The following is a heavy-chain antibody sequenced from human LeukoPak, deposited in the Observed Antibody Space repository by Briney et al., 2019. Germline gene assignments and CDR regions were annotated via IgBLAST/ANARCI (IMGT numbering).Heavy chain of an antibody. CDR1: GFTFSDYY. V-gene: IGHV3-11*01. Sequence: GGSLRLSCAASGFTFSDYYMSWIRQAPGKGLERVSYISSSGSTIFYADSVKGRFTISRDNAKNSLYLQMNSLRAEDTAVYFCARDRFSGSYPLDYWGQGTLVTVSS. CDR3: ARDRFSGSYPLDY. J-gene: IGHJ4*02. CDR2: ISSSGSTI. D-gene: IGHD1-26*01.